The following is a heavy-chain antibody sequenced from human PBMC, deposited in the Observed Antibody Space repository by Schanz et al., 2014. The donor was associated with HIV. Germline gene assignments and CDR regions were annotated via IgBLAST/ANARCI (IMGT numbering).Heavy chain of an antibody. V-gene: IGHV3-9*01. CDR1: GFFLDDYA. Sequence: DVQLVESGGGLVQPGRSLRLSCATSGFFLDDYAMHWVRQAPGKGLEWVSGISWNSGSKGYAESVKGRFTISRDNAKNSLYLQMNSLRAEDTAVYYCARGLPRFAVTTLDSWGQGTLVTVSS. J-gene: IGHJ4*02. CDR2: ISWNSGSK. D-gene: IGHD4-17*01. CDR3: ARGLPRFAVTTLDS.